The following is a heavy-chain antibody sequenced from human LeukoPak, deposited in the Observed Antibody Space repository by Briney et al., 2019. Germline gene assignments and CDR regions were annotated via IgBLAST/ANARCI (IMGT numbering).Heavy chain of an antibody. CDR1: GYTFTSHG. D-gene: IGHD2-2*01. V-gene: IGHV1-18*01. J-gene: IGHJ4*02. CDR2: ISTYNGNT. CDR3: ARESPSTSWYVFDY. Sequence: GASVKVSCKASGYTFTSHGISWVRQAPGQGLEWMGWISTYNGNTKYAQKLQGRVTMTTDTSTSTVYMELRSLTSDDTAVYYCARESPSTSWYVFDYWGQGTLVTVSS.